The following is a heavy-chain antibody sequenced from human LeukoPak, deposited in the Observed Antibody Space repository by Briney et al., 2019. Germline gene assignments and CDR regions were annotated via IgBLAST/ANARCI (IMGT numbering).Heavy chain of an antibody. Sequence: ASVKVSCKASGGTFSSYAISWVRQAPGQGLEWMGWINPKSGGTNYAQKFLGRVTMTRDTSISAAHMELSRLRSDDTAVYYCARCDYDSGAYSYDNWGQGTLVTVSS. J-gene: IGHJ4*02. CDR1: GGTFSSYA. CDR3: ARCDYDSGAYSYDN. V-gene: IGHV1-2*02. CDR2: INPKSGGT. D-gene: IGHD3-22*01.